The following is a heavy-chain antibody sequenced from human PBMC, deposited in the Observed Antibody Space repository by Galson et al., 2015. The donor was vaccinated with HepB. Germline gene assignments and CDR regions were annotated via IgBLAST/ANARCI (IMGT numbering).Heavy chain of an antibody. D-gene: IGHD6-19*01. CDR1: GFTFSYYA. CDR2: ITPSGDNT. V-gene: IGHV3-23*01. J-gene: IGHJ4*02. CDR3: ARVHPEYTSGWYRQALYYFDY. Sequence: SLRLSCAASGFTFSYYAMAWVRQAPGKGLEWISAITPSGDNTYSADSMKGRFFISRDNSQNTLFLQMNSLRADDTAIYYCARVHPEYTSGWYRQALYYFDYWGQGTLVTVSS.